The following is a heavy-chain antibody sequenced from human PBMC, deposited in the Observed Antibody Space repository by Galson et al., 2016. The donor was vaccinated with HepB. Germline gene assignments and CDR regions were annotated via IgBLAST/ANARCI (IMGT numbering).Heavy chain of an antibody. CDR2: VSASGDDT. D-gene: IGHD2/OR15-2a*01. CDR1: GFTFGSYA. CDR3: AKARTSSLVARRRIWSAFDM. J-gene: IGHJ3*02. V-gene: IGHV3-23*01. Sequence: SLRLSCATSGFTFGSYAMSWVRQAPGKGLEWVSGVSASGDDTFNANSVKGRFTVSKDHSKKTLYLHMKSLRPDDTARYYCAKARTSSLVARRRIWSAFDMWGPGTVVIVSS.